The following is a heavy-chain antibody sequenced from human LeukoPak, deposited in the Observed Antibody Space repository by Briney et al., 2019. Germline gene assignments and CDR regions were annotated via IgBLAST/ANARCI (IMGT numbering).Heavy chain of an antibody. CDR1: GYTFTGYY. Sequence: GASVKVSCKASGYTFTGYYMHWVRQAPGQGLEWMGWINPNSGGTNYAQKFQGRVTMTRDTSISTAYMEPSRLRSDDTAVYYCARPNSGSYSHWGQGTLVTVSS. V-gene: IGHV1-2*02. D-gene: IGHD1-26*01. CDR2: INPNSGGT. J-gene: IGHJ4*02. CDR3: ARPNSGSYSH.